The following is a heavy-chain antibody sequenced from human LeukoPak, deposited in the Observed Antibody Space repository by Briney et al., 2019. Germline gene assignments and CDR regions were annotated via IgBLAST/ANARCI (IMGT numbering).Heavy chain of an antibody. D-gene: IGHD7-27*01. CDR2: VSYSGSI. Sequence: SETLSLTCTVSGGSISPYYWSWLRQPPGKGLEWIGYVSYSGSISYNPSLKTLKSRVTMSVDTSKNQFSLKLSSVTASDTAVYYCARLQGRGDNYLDFWGQGALVTVSS. CDR3: ARLQGRGDNYLDF. CDR1: GGSISPYY. V-gene: IGHV4-59*08. J-gene: IGHJ4*02.